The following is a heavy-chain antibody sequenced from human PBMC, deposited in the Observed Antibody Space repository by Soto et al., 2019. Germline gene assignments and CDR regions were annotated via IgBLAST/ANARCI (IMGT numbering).Heavy chain of an antibody. CDR2: INYSGTT. J-gene: IGHJ5*02. Sequence: KTSETLSLTCGVSGGSFGGSAYYWGWIRQAPGKGLEWIGSINYSGTTYYNPSLKSRVTISVDTSKNHFSLKLSSVTAADTALYYCSRRAPEGFDPWGQGTLVTVSS. CDR1: GGSFGGSAYY. CDR3: SRRAPEGFDP. V-gene: IGHV4-39*02.